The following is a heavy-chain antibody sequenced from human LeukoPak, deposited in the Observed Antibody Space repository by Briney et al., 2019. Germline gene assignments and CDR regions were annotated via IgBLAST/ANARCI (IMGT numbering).Heavy chain of an antibody. CDR1: GYTFTGYY. CDR3: AREVPGSGRYYNVGYFDY. CDR2: INPNSGGT. J-gene: IGHJ4*02. D-gene: IGHD3-10*01. V-gene: IGHV1-2*02. Sequence: GASVKVSCKASGYTFTGYYMHWVRQAPGQGLEWMGWINPNSGGTNYAQKFQGRVTMTRDTSISTAYMELSRLRSDDTAVYYCAREVPGSGRYYNVGYFDYWGQGTLVTVSS.